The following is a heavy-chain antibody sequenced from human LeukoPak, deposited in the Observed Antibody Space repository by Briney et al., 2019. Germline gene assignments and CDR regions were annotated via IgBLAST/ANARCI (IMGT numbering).Heavy chain of an antibody. CDR2: INHSGSS. V-gene: IGHV4-34*01. J-gene: IGHJ3*02. CDR3: ARGNYGYVSAFDI. CDR1: GGSFSGYY. D-gene: IGHD3-16*01. Sequence: SETLSLTCAVSGGSFSGYYWSWIRQPPGRGLEWIGEINHSGSSNYNPSLKSRLTISADTSKNQFSLKVISVPAADTALYYCARGNYGYVSAFDIWGQGTMVTVSS.